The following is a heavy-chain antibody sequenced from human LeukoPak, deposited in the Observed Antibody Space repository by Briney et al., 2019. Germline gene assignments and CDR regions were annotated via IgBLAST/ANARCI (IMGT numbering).Heavy chain of an antibody. CDR2: IIPIFGTT. Sequence: GASVKVSCKASGGTFSSYAISWVRQAPGQGLEWMGGIIPIFGTTNYAQKFQGRVTITADESTSTAYMELSSLRSEDTAVYYCARGSRAPHYYYYMDVWGKGTTVTVSS. CDR1: GGTFSSYA. V-gene: IGHV1-69*13. J-gene: IGHJ6*03. D-gene: IGHD1-26*01. CDR3: ARGSRAPHYYYYMDV.